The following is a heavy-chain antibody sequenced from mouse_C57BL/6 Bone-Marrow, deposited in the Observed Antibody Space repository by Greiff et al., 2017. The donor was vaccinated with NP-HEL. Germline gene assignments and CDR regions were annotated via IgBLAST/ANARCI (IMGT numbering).Heavy chain of an antibody. CDR2: ISSGGSYT. V-gene: IGHV5-6*01. D-gene: IGHD4-1*01. CDR1: GFTFSSYG. Sequence: EVHLVESGFALVKPGGSLKLSCAASGFTFSSYGMSWVRQTPDKRLEWVATISSGGSYTYYPDSVKGRFTISRDNAKNTLYLQMSSLKSEDTAMYYCARHGTGTYFDYWGQGTTLTVSS. CDR3: ARHGTGTYFDY. J-gene: IGHJ2*01.